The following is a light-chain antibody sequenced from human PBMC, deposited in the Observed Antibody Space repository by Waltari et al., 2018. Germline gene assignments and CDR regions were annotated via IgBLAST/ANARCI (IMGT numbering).Light chain of an antibody. V-gene: IGLV1-44*01. CDR3: ATWDDSLIGRV. CDR2: ANY. CDR1: TSNIGSNT. Sequence: QSVVTQAPSASGTPGQTVTISCSGSTSNIGSNTVTWYQQVPGTAPKVLVFANYHRPSGVPDRLSASKSGTSASLVISGLQSEDEADYFCATWDDSLIGRVFGGGTKLTVL. J-gene: IGLJ3*02.